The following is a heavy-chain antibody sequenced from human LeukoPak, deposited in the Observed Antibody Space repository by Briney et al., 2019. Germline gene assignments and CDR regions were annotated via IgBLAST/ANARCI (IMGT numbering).Heavy chain of an antibody. CDR2: ISYSGST. J-gene: IGHJ3*02. D-gene: IGHD3-10*01. Sequence: SETLSLTCTVSGGSISPYYWSWLRQPPGKGLEWIGYISYSGSTKNNPSLKSRVTISVDTSKNQFSLKLTSVTAADTAAYYCAKEGAESFPDAFDIWGPGTLITVSS. CDR3: AKEGAESFPDAFDI. V-gene: IGHV4-59*01. CDR1: GGSISPYY.